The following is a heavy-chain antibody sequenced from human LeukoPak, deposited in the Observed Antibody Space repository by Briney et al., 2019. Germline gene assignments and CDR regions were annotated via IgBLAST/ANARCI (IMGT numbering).Heavy chain of an antibody. V-gene: IGHV3-21*01. Sequence: GGSLRLSCAASGLTFSSYSMNWVRQAPGKGLEWVSSISSSSSYIYYADSVKGRFTISRDNAKNSLYLQMNSLRAEDTAVYYCARVRRDDILTGYYLYYFDYWGQGTLVTVSS. D-gene: IGHD3-9*01. J-gene: IGHJ4*02. CDR3: ARVRRDDILTGYYLYYFDY. CDR2: ISSSSSYI. CDR1: GLTFSSYS.